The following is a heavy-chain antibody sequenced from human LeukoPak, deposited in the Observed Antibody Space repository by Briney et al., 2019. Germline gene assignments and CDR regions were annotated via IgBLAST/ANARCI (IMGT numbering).Heavy chain of an antibody. Sequence: ASVKVSCKASGYTFTSYDINWVRQATRQGLEWMGWKNPNSGRTGFAQKFQGRLTMTMNTSISTAYMELSSLTSEDTAVYYCARGPVSTHGMDVWGQGTTVTVSS. J-gene: IGHJ6*02. CDR3: ARGPVSTHGMDV. CDR1: GYTFTSYD. D-gene: IGHD2-2*01. V-gene: IGHV1-8*01. CDR2: KNPNSGRT.